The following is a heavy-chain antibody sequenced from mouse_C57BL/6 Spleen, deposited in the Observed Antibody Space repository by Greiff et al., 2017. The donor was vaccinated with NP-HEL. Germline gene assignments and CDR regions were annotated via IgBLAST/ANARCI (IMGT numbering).Heavy chain of an antibody. CDR2: IYPNSGST. CDR1: GYTFTSYW. Sequence: QVQLQQPGAELVKPGASVKLSCKASGYTFTSYWMHWVKQRPGQGLEWIGMIYPNSGSTNYNEKFKSKATLTADKSSSTAYMQLRSLTSEDSAVYYCARKGLGLGYWGQGTTLTVSS. J-gene: IGHJ2*01. CDR3: ARKGLGLGY. V-gene: IGHV1-64*01. D-gene: IGHD4-1*01.